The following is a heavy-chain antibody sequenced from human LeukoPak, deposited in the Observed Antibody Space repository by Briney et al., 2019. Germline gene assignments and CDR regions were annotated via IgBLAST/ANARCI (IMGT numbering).Heavy chain of an antibody. V-gene: IGHV4-59*01. D-gene: IGHD4-17*01. CDR3: ARATKDYGVFDF. J-gene: IGHJ4*02. Sequence: SETLSLTCTVSGASTSSYYWNWIRQSPGRGLEWLGYIHYTGSTNYNPPLKSRVTISADTSKNQFSLKLRSVTAADTAVYYCARATKDYGVFDFWGQGTLVTVSS. CDR1: GASTSSYY. CDR2: IHYTGST.